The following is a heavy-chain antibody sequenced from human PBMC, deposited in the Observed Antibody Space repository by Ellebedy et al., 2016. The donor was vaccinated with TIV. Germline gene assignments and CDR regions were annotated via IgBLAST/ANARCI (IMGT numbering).Heavy chain of an antibody. CDR1: GGTFSSYA. V-gene: IGHV1-69*13. CDR2: IIPIFGTA. Sequence: SVKVSXXASGGTFSSYAISWVRQAPGQGLEWMGGIIPIFGTANYAQKFQGRATITADESTSTAYMELSSLRSEDTAVYYCARDKGIRGDYYYYGMDVWGQGTTVTVSS. J-gene: IGHJ6*02. D-gene: IGHD1-14*01. CDR3: ARDKGIRGDYYYYGMDV.